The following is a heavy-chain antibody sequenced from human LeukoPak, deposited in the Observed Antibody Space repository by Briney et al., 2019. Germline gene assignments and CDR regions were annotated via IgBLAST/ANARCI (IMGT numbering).Heavy chain of an antibody. V-gene: IGHV4-39*07. CDR1: GGSISSSSYY. Sequence: SETLSLTCTVSGGSISSSSYYWGWIRQPPGKGLEWIGSIYYSGSTYYNPSLKSRVTISVDTSKNQFSLKLGSVTAADTAVYYCARVSGSYNDYWGQGTLVTVSS. D-gene: IGHD1-26*01. CDR2: IYYSGST. J-gene: IGHJ4*02. CDR3: ARVSGSYNDY.